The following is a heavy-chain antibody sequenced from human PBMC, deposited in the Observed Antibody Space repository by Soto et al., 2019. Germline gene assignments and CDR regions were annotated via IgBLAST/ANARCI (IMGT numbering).Heavy chain of an antibody. CDR3: VRVVAIPGYPDN. CDR2: IVPTVDTS. D-gene: IGHD5-12*01. J-gene: IGHJ4*02. V-gene: IGHV1-69*14. CDR1: GATFSSYA. Sequence: QVQLVQSGAEVRQPASSVKVSCKTSGATFSSYAITWVRKAPGQGHEWMGGIVPTVDTSTYAQKFQGRVTITADKFTNTVYMELSSLRSDDTAVYYCVRVVAIPGYPDNWGQGTLVTVSS.